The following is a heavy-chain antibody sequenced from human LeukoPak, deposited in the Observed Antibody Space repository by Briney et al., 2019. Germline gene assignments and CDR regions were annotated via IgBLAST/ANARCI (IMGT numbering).Heavy chain of an antibody. V-gene: IGHV3-23*01. D-gene: IGHD3-9*01. CDR2: IISSGGVT. J-gene: IGHJ4*02. CDR3: VRSLTGTDDY. CDR1: GFAFSAYA. Sequence: GGSLRLSCAASGFAFSAYAMSWVRQAPGKGLEWVSSIISSGGVTYYADSLKGRFTISRDNSKNTVYLQMNSLRAEDTALYFCVRSLTGTDDYWGQGTLVTVSS.